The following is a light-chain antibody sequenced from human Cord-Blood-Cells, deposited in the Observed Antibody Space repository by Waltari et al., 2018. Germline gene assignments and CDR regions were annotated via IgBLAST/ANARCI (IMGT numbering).Light chain of an antibody. CDR2: GAS. CDR1: QSVSSN. V-gene: IGKV3-15*01. Sequence: EIVMTQPPATQSVSVGERATLFCRASQSVSSNLAWYQHKPGQAPRLLIYGASTRATGIPARFSGSGSGTEFTLTISSLQSEDFAVYYCQQYNNWPPTFGQGTKVEIK. J-gene: IGKJ1*01. CDR3: QQYNNWPPT.